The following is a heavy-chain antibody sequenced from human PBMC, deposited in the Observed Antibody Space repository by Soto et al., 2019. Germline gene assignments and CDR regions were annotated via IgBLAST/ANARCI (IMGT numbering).Heavy chain of an antibody. CDR2: TYYRSKWYS. D-gene: IGHD6-6*01. CDR1: GDSVSSNSAA. Sequence: PXQTLSLTCAISGDSVSSNSAAWNLIRESPSRGLEWLGRTYYRSKWYSNYAVSVKSRITINPDTSKNQFSLQLNSVTPEDTAVYYCARIHSSSSSDMDVWGQGTTVTVSS. J-gene: IGHJ6*02. V-gene: IGHV6-1*01. CDR3: ARIHSSSSSDMDV.